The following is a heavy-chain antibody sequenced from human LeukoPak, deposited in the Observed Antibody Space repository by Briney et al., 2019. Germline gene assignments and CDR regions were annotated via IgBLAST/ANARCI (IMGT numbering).Heavy chain of an antibody. J-gene: IGHJ4*02. D-gene: IGHD6-13*01. CDR3: ARVGSSSWYYRYFDY. V-gene: IGHV1-8*03. CDR1: GYTFTSYD. CDR2: MNPNSGNT. Sequence: GASVKVSCKASGYTFTSYDINWVRQATGQGLEWMGWMNPNSGNTGYAQKFQGRVTITRNTSISTAYMELSSLRSEDTAVYYCARVGSSSWYYRYFDYWGQGTLVTVSS.